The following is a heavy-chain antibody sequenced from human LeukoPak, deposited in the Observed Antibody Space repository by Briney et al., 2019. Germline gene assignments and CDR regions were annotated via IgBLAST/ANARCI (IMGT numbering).Heavy chain of an antibody. Sequence: GASVKVSCKASGYTFTGYYMHWVRQAPGQGLEWMGWINPNSGGTNYAQKFQGRVTMTRDTSISTAYMELSRLRSDHTAVFYCARSVIRYFGVDYWGQGTLVTVSS. D-gene: IGHD3-9*01. CDR2: INPNSGGT. CDR3: ARSVIRYFGVDY. CDR1: GYTFTGYY. V-gene: IGHV1-2*02. J-gene: IGHJ4*02.